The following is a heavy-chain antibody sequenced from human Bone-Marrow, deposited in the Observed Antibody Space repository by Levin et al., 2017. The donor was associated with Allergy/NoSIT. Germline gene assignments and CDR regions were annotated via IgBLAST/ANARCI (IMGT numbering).Heavy chain of an antibody. CDR1: GFTFDDYG. J-gene: IGHJ6*02. D-gene: IGHD3-9*01. Sequence: PGGSLRLSCAASGFTFDDYGMSWVRQAPGKGLEWVSGINWNGGSTGYADSVKGRFTISRDNAKNSLYLQMNSLRAEDTALYHCARGGFYDILTDGMDVWGQGTTVTVSS. V-gene: IGHV3-20*01. CDR3: ARGGFYDILTDGMDV. CDR2: INWNGGST.